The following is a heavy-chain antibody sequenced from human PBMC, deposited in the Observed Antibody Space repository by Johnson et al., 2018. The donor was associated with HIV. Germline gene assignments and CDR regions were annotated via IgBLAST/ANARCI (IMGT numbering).Heavy chain of an antibody. D-gene: IGHD4-11*01. CDR1: GFTFSDYY. CDR2: ISSSGSSR. J-gene: IGHJ3*02. Sequence: QEQLVESGGGLVKPGGSLRLSCAASGFTFSDYYMSWIRQAPGKGLEWVSYISSSGSSRYYADSVKGRFTITRDNVKNSLYMQMNSLRVEDTAVYFCARDYRGALDIWGQGTMVTVSS. CDR3: ARDYRGALDI. V-gene: IGHV3-11*01.